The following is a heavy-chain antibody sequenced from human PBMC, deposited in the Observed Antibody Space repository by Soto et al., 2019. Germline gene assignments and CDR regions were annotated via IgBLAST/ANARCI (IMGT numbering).Heavy chain of an antibody. D-gene: IGHD2-15*01. CDR2: VNPDTGDT. V-gene: IGHV1-8*01. J-gene: IGHJ4*02. CDR3: VRQAGGASTPGDDY. CDR1: GYTFVAFD. Sequence: QVQLVQSGAEVKKPGASVKVSCKASGYTFVAFDIAWVRQASGQGLEWVGWVNPDTGDTAYKREFQGRLSMTRDTSINTVYMELSSLTPDDTAMYFCVRQAGGASTPGDDYWGRGTLVTVSP.